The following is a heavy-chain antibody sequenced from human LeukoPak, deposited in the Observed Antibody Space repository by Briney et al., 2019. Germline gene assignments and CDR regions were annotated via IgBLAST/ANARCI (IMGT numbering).Heavy chain of an antibody. D-gene: IGHD3-22*01. CDR3: ASSGYYYSYYYGMDV. V-gene: IGHV4-59*12. CDR2: IYYSGST. Sequence: PSETLSLTCTVSGGSISSYYWSWIRQPPGKGLEWIGYIYYSGSTNYNPSLKSRVTISVDTSRNQFSLKLSSVTAADTAVYYCASSGYYYSYYYGMDVWGQGTTVTVSS. J-gene: IGHJ6*02. CDR1: GGSISSYY.